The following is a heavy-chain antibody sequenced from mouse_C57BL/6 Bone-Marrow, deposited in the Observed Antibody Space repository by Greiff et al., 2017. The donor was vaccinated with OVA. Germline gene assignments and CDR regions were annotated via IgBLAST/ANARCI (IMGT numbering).Heavy chain of an antibody. J-gene: IGHJ1*03. Sequence: QVQLKQSGPELVKPGASVKISCKASGYTFTDYYINWVKQRPGQGLEWIGWIFPGSGSTYYNEKFKGKATLTVDKSSSTAYMLLSSLTSEDSAVYFCARGDYGSRGDWYFDVWGTGTTVTVSS. CDR3: ARGDYGSRGDWYFDV. CDR1: GYTFTDYY. V-gene: IGHV1-75*01. D-gene: IGHD1-1*01. CDR2: IFPGSGST.